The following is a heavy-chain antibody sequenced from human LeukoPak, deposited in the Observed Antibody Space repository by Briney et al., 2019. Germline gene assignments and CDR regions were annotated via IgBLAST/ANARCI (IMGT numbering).Heavy chain of an antibody. J-gene: IGHJ6*02. CDR1: GYTFTGYY. V-gene: IGHV1-2*04. D-gene: IGHD5-18*01. CDR2: INPNSGGT. CDR3: ARDLRLNRGYSYGRYYYYGMDV. Sequence: ASVKVSCKASGYTFTGYYMHWVRQAPGQGLEWMGWINPNSGGTNYAQKFQGWVTMTRDTSISTAYMELSRLRSDDTAVYYCARDLRLNRGYSYGRYYYYGMDVWGQGTMVTVSS.